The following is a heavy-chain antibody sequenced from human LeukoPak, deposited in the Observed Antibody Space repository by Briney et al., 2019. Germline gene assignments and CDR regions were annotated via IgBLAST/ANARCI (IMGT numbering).Heavy chain of an antibody. J-gene: IGHJ6*02. CDR3: ARGGQVGAYYYYTMDV. D-gene: IGHD1-26*01. CDR1: GFSFSSYW. V-gene: IGHV3-7*01. CDR2: INQDETEK. Sequence: GGSLRLSCAASGFSFSSYWMSWVRQAPGKGLEWVANINQDETEKYYVDSVKGRFTISRDNAKNSLYLQMNGLRAEDTAVYYCARGGQVGAYYYYTMDVWGQGTTVTVSS.